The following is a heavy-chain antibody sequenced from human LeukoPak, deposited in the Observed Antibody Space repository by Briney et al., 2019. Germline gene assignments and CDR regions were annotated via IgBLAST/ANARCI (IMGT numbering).Heavy chain of an antibody. CDR3: ARGMGATTQSLFDQ. Sequence: PAGSLRLSCAASGFTFSSYDMHWVRQPTGKGLEWVSGISTAGDRYYPASVKGRFTISIENAKNSPYLQMNSLRGGDTAVYYCARGMGATTQSLFDQWGQGTLVTVPS. CDR1: GFTFSSYD. J-gene: IGHJ4*02. D-gene: IGHD1-26*01. V-gene: IGHV3-13*04. CDR2: ISTAGDR.